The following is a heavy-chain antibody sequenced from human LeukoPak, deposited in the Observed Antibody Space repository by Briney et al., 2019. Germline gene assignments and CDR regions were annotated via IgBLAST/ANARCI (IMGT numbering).Heavy chain of an antibody. D-gene: IGHD2-21*02. CDR3: ARGVSGVVTAMNAFDV. V-gene: IGHV3-11*01. J-gene: IGHJ3*01. CDR1: GFTFSDYY. Sequence: GGSLRLSCAASGFTFSDYYMSWIRQAPGKGLEWVSYISSSGSTIYYADSVKGRFTISRDNAKNSLYLQMNSLRAEDTAVYYCARGVSGVVTAMNAFDVWGQGTMVTVSS. CDR2: ISSSGSTI.